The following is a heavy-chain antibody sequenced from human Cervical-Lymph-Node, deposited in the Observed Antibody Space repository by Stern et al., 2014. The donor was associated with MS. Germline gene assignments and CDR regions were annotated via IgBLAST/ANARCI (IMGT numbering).Heavy chain of an antibody. Sequence: EVQLVESGGGLVQPGGSLRLSCAASGFTFSSYAMSWVRQAPGQGLEWVSAISGSGGSTYCADSVKGRFTISRDNSKNTLYLQMNSLRAEDTAVYYCAKSLGSYGRQTGDYWGQGTLVTVSS. D-gene: IGHD3-16*01. CDR2: ISGSGGST. V-gene: IGHV3-23*04. J-gene: IGHJ4*02. CDR3: AKSLGSYGRQTGDY. CDR1: GFTFSSYA.